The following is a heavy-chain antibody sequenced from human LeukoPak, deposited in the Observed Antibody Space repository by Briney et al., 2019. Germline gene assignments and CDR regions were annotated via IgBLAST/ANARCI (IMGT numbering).Heavy chain of an antibody. D-gene: IGHD6-19*01. CDR2: ITNDGSST. V-gene: IGHV3-74*01. CDR3: VREGPWPVDY. Sequence: PGGSLRLSCAASGFTFGNYWMHWVRQAPGKGLVWVSRITNDGSSTSYADSVEGRFTISRDNAKNTLYLQMNSLRVEDTAVYFCVREGPWPVDYWGQGTLVTVSS. J-gene: IGHJ4*02. CDR1: GFTFGNYW.